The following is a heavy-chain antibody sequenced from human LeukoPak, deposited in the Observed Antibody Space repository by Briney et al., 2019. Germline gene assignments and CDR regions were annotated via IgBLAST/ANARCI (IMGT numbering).Heavy chain of an antibody. CDR1: GVSISDGRYY. D-gene: IGHD2-15*01. J-gene: IGHJ3*02. CDR2: KYYSGSA. Sequence: SSETLSLTCSVSGVSISDGRYYWTWLRQHPGKGLEWIGYKYYSGSAKYNPSPKSRLTISVDPSKNQFSLQLRSVAAADTAMYYCATPYCSGISCLDVFNMWGQGTMVTVSS. CDR3: ATPYCSGISCLDVFNM. V-gene: IGHV4-31*03.